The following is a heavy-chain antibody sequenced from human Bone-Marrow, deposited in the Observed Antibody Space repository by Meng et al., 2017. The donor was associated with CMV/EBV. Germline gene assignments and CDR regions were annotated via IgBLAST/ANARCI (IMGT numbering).Heavy chain of an antibody. J-gene: IGHJ6*02. CDR2: ISAYNGNT. Sequence: ASVKVSCKASGYTFTSYGISWVRQAPGQGLEWMGWISAYNGNTNYAQKLQGRVTMTTDTSTSTAYMELRSLRSDDTAVYHCARDAWAPGDLSIVGATSYYGMDVWGQGTTVTVSS. V-gene: IGHV1-18*01. CDR3: ARDAWAPGDLSIVGATSYYGMDV. D-gene: IGHD1-26*01. CDR1: GYTFTSYG.